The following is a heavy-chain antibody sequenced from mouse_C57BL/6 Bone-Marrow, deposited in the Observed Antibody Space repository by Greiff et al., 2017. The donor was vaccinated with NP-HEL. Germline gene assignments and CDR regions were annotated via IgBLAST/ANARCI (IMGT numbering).Heavy chain of an antibody. D-gene: IGHD1-1*01. CDR1: GYTFTSYW. CDR2: IYPGSGST. Sequence: QVQLQQPGAELVKPGASVQMSCKASGYTFTSYWITWVKQRPGQGLEWIGDIYPGSGSTNYNEKFKSKATLTVDTSSSTAYMQLSSLTSEDSAVYYCARESGSSYGFAYWGQGTLVTVSA. J-gene: IGHJ3*01. CDR3: ARESGSSYGFAY. V-gene: IGHV1-55*01.